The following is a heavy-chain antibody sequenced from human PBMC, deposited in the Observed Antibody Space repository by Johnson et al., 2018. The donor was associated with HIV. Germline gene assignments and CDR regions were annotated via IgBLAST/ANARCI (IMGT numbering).Heavy chain of an antibody. J-gene: IGHJ3*01. V-gene: IGHV3-30*02. CDR2: IRYAGSNN. CDR1: GFTFSTYG. CDR3: ATDLMSGTFGF. Sequence: QVQLVESGGGVVQPGGSLRLSCAASGFTFSTYGMHWVRQAPVKGLEWVAFIRYAGSNNYLADSVKGRFTISRDNSKNTLYLQMNSLRAEDTAVYYCATDLMSGTFGFWGQGTVVTVSS. D-gene: IGHD1-26*01.